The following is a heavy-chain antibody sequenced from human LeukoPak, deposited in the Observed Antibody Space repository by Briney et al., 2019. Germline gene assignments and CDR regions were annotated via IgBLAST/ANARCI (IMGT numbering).Heavy chain of an antibody. J-gene: IGHJ4*02. CDR3: ARVRGSGWYEFDY. D-gene: IGHD6-19*01. Sequence: PSETLSLTCTVSGGSISSYYWTWVRQPPGKGLEWIGSINYSGSTYYNPSLKGRVTISVDTSKNQFSLKLSSVTAADTAVYYCARVRGSGWYEFDYWGQGTLVTVSS. CDR2: INYSGST. V-gene: IGHV4-59*01. CDR1: GGSISSYY.